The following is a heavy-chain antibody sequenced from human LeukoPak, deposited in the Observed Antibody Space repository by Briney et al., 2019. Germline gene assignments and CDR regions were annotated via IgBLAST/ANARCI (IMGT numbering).Heavy chain of an antibody. CDR2: IRSKANSYAT. CDR1: GFTFSGSA. Sequence: GGSLRLSCAASGFTFSGSAMHLVRQASGKGLEWVGRIRSKANSYATAYAASVKGRFTISRDDSKNTAYLQMNSLKTEDTAVYYCTSFVDTAMMYYFDYWGQGTLVTVSS. J-gene: IGHJ4*02. V-gene: IGHV3-73*01. D-gene: IGHD5-18*01. CDR3: TSFVDTAMMYYFDY.